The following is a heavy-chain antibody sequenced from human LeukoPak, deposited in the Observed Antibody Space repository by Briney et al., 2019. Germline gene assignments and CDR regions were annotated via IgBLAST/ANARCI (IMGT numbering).Heavy chain of an antibody. Sequence: GGSLRLSCAASGFTVSSDYMSGVRQAPGKGLEWVSVIYSGGSTYYADSVKGRFTISRDKSKNTVYLQMNSLRFEDTAMYYCARNWFDPWGQGTLVTVSS. V-gene: IGHV3-53*05. CDR3: ARNWFDP. J-gene: IGHJ5*02. CDR1: GFTVSSDY. CDR2: IYSGGST.